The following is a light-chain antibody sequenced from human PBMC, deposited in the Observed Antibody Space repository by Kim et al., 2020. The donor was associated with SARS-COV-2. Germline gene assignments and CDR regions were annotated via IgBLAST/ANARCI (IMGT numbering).Light chain of an antibody. CDR1: QSFSSW. J-gene: IGKJ3*01. CDR3: QQYNKWPIT. V-gene: IGKV3-15*01. Sequence: DIQMTQSPSTLSVSLGERVTLSCRASQSFSSWFAWYQQKPGQVPRLLIYDTSIRETGIPSTFSGSGSGTEFTLTISSLQSEDFAIYYCQQYNKWPITFGRGTKVDIK. CDR2: DTS.